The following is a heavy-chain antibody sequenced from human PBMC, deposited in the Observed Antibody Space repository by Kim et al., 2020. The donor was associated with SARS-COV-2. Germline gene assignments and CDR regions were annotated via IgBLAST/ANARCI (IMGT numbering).Heavy chain of an antibody. V-gene: IGHV4-4*02. CDR3: AGGHSSGWYGYYYYGMDV. J-gene: IGHJ6*02. Sequence: SETLSLTCAVCGGSISSSNWWSWVRQPPGKGLEWIGEIYHTGSTNYNPSLKSRETISADKSKNQFSLKLSSVTAADTAVYYCAGGHSSGWYGYYYYGMDVWGQGTTVTVSS. CDR1: GGSISSSNW. D-gene: IGHD6-19*01. CDR2: IYHTGST.